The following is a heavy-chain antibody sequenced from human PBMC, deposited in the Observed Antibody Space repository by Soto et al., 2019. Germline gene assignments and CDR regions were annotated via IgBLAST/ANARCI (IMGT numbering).Heavy chain of an antibody. D-gene: IGHD3-3*01. CDR3: AKDFLEWFQANFDY. CDR2: ISGSGGST. J-gene: IGHJ4*02. V-gene: IGHV3-23*01. Sequence: PGGSLRLACAASGFTFSSYAMSWVRQAPGKGLEWVSAISGSGGSTYYADSVKGRFTISRDNSKNTLYLQMNSLRAEDTAVYYSAKDFLEWFQANFDYWGQGTLVTVSS. CDR1: GFTFSSYA.